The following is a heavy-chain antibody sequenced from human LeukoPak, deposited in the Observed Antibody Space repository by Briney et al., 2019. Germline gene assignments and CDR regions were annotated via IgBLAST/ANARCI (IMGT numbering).Heavy chain of an antibody. CDR1: GYSISTDNH. D-gene: IGHD3-10*01. CDR2: MHHSGST. V-gene: IGHV4-38-2*02. Sequence: SETLSFTCAVSGYSISTDNHWGWIRQPPGKGLEWIGSMHHSGSTYYNPSLKSRVTISVDTSKNQVSLKLNSVTAADTAVYYCARDRSYYTFDYWGQGTLVTVSA. J-gene: IGHJ4*02. CDR3: ARDRSYYTFDY.